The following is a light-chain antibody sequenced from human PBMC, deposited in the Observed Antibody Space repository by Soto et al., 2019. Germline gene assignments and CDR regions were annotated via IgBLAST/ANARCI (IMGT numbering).Light chain of an antibody. CDR1: QSISSN. V-gene: IGKV3-15*01. CDR3: QQYNQWPGT. J-gene: IGKJ1*01. Sequence: IVLSPSRDTLSVSPWKRATLACRASQSISSNLAWYQQKPGQSPRLLIYGASSRATGVPVRFSGSGSGVAFTLTISGLQSEDFAVYHCQQYNQWPGTFGQGTKVDIK. CDR2: GAS.